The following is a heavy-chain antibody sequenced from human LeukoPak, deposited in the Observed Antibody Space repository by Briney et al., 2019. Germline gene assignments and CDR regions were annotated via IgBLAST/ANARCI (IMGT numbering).Heavy chain of an antibody. CDR2: INHSGST. J-gene: IGHJ4*02. D-gene: IGHD2-8*01. CDR3: ARDSGMQQARPLIDY. Sequence: PSETLSLTCAVYGGSFSGYYWSWIRQPPGKGLEWIGEINHSGSTNYNPSLKSRVTISVDTSKNQFSLKLSSVTAADTAVYYCARDSGMQQARPLIDYWGQGTLVTVSS. V-gene: IGHV4-34*01. CDR1: GGSFSGYY.